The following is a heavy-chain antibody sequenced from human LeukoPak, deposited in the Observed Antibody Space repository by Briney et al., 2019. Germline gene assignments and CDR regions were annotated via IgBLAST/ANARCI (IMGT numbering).Heavy chain of an antibody. CDR2: IYSSGST. D-gene: IGHD3-10*01. V-gene: IGHV4-39*07. CDR1: GASISSGSNY. Sequence: SETLSLTCSVSGASISSGSNYWGWIRQPPGKTLEWIGSIYSSGSTYYNSSLQSRAIIIIDTPKNHFSLTLSSVTAADTAVYYCARVVLITMVRGADAQIFDYWGQGTLVTVSS. J-gene: IGHJ4*02. CDR3: ARVVLITMVRGADAQIFDY.